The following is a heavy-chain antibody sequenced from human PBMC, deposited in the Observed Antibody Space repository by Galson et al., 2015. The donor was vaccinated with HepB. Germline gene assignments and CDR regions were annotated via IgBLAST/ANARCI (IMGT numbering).Heavy chain of an antibody. V-gene: IGHV1-3*01. J-gene: IGHJ5*02. CDR1: GYTFTSYA. CDR2: INAGNGNT. Sequence: SVKVSCKASGYTFTSYAMHWVRQAPGQRLEWMGWINAGNGNTKYSQKFQGRVTITRDTSASTAYMELSSLRSEDTAVYYCARGQQQWLVPATKFDPWGQGTLVTVSS. CDR3: ARGQQQWLVPATKFDP. D-gene: IGHD6-19*01.